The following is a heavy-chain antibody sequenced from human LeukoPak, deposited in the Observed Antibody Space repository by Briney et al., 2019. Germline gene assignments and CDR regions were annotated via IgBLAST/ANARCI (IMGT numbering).Heavy chain of an antibody. CDR1: GGTFSSYA. V-gene: IGHV1-69*04. CDR2: IIPILGIA. J-gene: IGHJ4*02. CDR3: ARTVGYSSGWYYFDY. Sequence: SVKVSCKASGGTFSSYAISWVRQAPGQGLEWMGRIIPILGIANYAQKFQGRVTITADKSTSTAYMGLSSLRSEDTAVYYCARTVGYSSGWYYFDYWGQGTLVTVSS. D-gene: IGHD6-19*01.